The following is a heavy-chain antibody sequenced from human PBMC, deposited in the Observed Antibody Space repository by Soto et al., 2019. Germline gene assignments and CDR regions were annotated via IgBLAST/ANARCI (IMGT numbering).Heavy chain of an antibody. D-gene: IGHD3-10*01. CDR1: GGSFSGYY. CDR3: ARGRNYYGSGSYP. J-gene: IGHJ5*02. Sequence: QVQLQQWGAGLLKPSETLSLTCAVYGGSFSGYYWSWIRQPPGKGLEWIGEINHSGSTNYNPSLKSRVTISVDTSKNQFSLKLSSVTAADTAVYYCARGRNYYGSGSYPWGQGTLVTVSS. CDR2: INHSGST. V-gene: IGHV4-34*01.